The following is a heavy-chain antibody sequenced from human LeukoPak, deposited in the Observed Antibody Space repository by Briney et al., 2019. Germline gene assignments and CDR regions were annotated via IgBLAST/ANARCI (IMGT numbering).Heavy chain of an antibody. CDR2: IYTSENT. CDR3: ARVGPYDILTGYYDYYFDY. V-gene: IGHV4-4*07. J-gene: IGHJ4*02. CDR1: GGSISSYY. D-gene: IGHD3-9*01. Sequence: SETLSLTCTVSGGSISSYYWSWIRQPAGKGLEWIGRIYTSENTDYNPSLKSRVTMSVDTSKNQFSLKLSSVTAADTAVYYCARVGPYDILTGYYDYYFDYWGQGTLVTVSS.